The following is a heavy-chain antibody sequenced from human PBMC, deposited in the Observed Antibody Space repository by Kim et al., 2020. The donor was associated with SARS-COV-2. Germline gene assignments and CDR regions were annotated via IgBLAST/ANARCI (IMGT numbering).Heavy chain of an antibody. CDR2: INHSGST. CDR1: GGSFSGYY. CDR3: ARGWGVASQGSFDI. D-gene: IGHD3-10*01. V-gene: IGHV4-34*01. J-gene: IGHJ3*02. Sequence: SETLSLTCAVYGGSFSGYYWSWIRQPPGKGLEWIGEINHSGSTNYNPSLKSRVTISVDTSKNQFSLKLSSVTAADTAVYYCARGWGVASQGSFDIWGQGTMVTVSS.